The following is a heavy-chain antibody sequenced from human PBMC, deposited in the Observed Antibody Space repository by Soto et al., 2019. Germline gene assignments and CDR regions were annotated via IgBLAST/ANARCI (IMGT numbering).Heavy chain of an antibody. CDR1: GGSFSDFY. CDR3: GPRRAVADPRGY. J-gene: IGHJ4*02. V-gene: IGHV4-34*01. Sequence: QVQLQLWGAGLLKPSESLSLTCAVYGGSFSDFYWTWIRQLPGKGLEWIGEINHSGNTNYNPSLKSRVAISVDPSKTQFSLYLGSVTAADTAVYYCGPRRAVADPRGYWGQGTLVTVSS. CDR2: INHSGNT. D-gene: IGHD6-19*01.